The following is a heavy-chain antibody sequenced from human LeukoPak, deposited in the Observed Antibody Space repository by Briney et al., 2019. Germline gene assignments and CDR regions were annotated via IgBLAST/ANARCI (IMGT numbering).Heavy chain of an antibody. CDR2: IYYSGST. J-gene: IGHJ4*02. CDR3: ARQTRYSYGGDTLDY. Sequence: SETLSLTCTVSGGSISSYYWSWIRQPPGKGLEWIGDIYYSGSTNYNPSLQSRVTISVDTSKNQFSLTLSSVTAADTAVYYCARQTRYSYGGDTLDYWGQGTLVTVSS. CDR1: GGSISSYY. D-gene: IGHD5-18*01. V-gene: IGHV4-59*08.